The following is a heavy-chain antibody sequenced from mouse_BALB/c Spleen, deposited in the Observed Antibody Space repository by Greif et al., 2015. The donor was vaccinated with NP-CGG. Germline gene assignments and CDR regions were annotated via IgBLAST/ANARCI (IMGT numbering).Heavy chain of an antibody. CDR2: ISSGSSTI. J-gene: IGHJ2*01. CDR1: GFTFSSFG. V-gene: IGHV5-17*02. Sequence: EVKLVESGGGLVQPGGSRKLSCAASGFTFSSFGMNWVRQAPEKGLEWVAYISSGSSTIYYADTVKGRFTIARDNPKNTLFLQMSSLRSEDAAMYYCARLFDYWGQGTTLTVSS. CDR3: ARLFDY.